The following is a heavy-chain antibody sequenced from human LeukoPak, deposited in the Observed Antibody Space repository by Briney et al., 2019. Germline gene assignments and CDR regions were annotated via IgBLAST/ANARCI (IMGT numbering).Heavy chain of an antibody. V-gene: IGHV3-11*01. CDR2: IGSTGTTI. CDR1: GFTFSDYF. CDR3: ARFAPYSSSWYFDY. Sequence: PGGSLRLSCAASGFTFSDYFMTWIRLAPGKGLEWVSYIGSTGTTIFYADSVKGRFTISRDNAKNSLYLQMNSLRAEDSAVYYCARFAPYSSSWYFDYWGQGTLVTVSS. D-gene: IGHD6-13*01. J-gene: IGHJ4*02.